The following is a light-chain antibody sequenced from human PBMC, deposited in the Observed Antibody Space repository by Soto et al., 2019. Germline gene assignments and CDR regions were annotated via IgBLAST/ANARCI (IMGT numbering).Light chain of an antibody. CDR3: QQYHSYWT. CDR1: QSISSW. CDR2: DAS. J-gene: IGKJ1*01. V-gene: IGKV1-5*01. Sequence: DLQMTQAPSTLSESVGDRFTITCRASQSISSWLAWYQQTPGKDPXXLIYDASSLESGVPSRFSVGGSGTEFPLTISSLQPDDSATDDCQQYHSYWTFGQGTKVENK.